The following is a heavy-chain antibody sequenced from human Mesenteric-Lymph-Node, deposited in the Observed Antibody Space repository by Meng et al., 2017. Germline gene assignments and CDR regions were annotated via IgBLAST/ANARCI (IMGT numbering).Heavy chain of an antibody. Sequence: PLQGSGPGLVQPSETLSLTCTLSGGSISSSRYYWAWSRQPPGEGLEWIGSVVYSGTTYYTSSLKSRVSISVDTSKNQFSLKLSSVTAADTAVYYCARHHHSPTFDYWGQGTLVTV. CDR2: VVYSGTT. CDR3: ARHHHSPTFDY. CDR1: GGSISSSRYY. D-gene: IGHD1-14*01. V-gene: IGHV4-39*01. J-gene: IGHJ4*02.